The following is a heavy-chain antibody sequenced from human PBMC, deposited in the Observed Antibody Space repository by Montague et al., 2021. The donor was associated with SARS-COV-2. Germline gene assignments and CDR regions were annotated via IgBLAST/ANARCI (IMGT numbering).Heavy chain of an antibody. D-gene: IGHD1-7*01. CDR2: ISSSSTYT. CDR1: GFGFSDYH. J-gene: IGHJ2*01. CDR3: ARGGGRYNWNYEGGFDL. Sequence: SLRLSCAASGFGFSDYHMSWIRQAPGKGPEWVSDISSSSTYTSSADSVKGRFTISRDNAKNSLYLHLNSLRAEDTAVYYCARGGGRYNWNYEGGFDLWGRGTLVTVSS. V-gene: IGHV3-11*06.